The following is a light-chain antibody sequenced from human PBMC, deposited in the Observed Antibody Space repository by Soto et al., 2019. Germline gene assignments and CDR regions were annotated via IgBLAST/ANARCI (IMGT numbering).Light chain of an antibody. Sequence: QSVLTQPPSASGTPGQRVTISCSGGATNIGRNHVYWYQQFPGVAPRLLIYRNNQRPPGVPDRISGSKSGTSASLAISGLRSEDEADYYCATWDDSLSGHVVFGGGTKLTVL. V-gene: IGLV1-47*01. CDR1: ATNIGRNH. CDR3: ATWDDSLSGHVV. CDR2: RNN. J-gene: IGLJ2*01.